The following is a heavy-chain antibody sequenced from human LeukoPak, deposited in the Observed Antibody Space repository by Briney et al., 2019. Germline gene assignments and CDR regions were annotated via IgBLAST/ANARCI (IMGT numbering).Heavy chain of an antibody. CDR2: VWHDGNNK. D-gene: IGHD2-2*01. J-gene: IGHJ6*03. Sequence: GGSLRLSCAVSGFTFSNYWMSWVRQAPGKGLEWVAVVWHDGNNKYYADSVRGRFTISRDNSKKTLYLQMNSLRAEDTAVYYCAKGLYCTSTSCYMGNYYYYYMDVWGKGTTVTVSS. CDR3: AKGLYCTSTSCYMGNYYYYYMDV. CDR1: GFTFSNYW. V-gene: IGHV3-33*06.